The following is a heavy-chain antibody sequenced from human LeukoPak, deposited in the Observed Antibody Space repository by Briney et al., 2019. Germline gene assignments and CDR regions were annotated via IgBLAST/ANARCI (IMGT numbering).Heavy chain of an antibody. J-gene: IGHJ4*02. CDR1: GGSISSGGYY. CDR3: ARYTAMANFDY. CDR2: IYYSGST. D-gene: IGHD5-18*01. V-gene: IGHV4-31*11. Sequence: PSETLSLTCAVSGGSISSGGYYWSWIRQHPGKGLEWIGYIYYSGSTYYNPSLKSRVTISVDTSKNQFSLKLSSVTAADTAVYYCARYTAMANFDYWGQGTLVTVSS.